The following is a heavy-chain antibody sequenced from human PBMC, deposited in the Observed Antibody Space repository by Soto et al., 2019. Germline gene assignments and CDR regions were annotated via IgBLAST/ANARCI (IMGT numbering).Heavy chain of an antibody. CDR2: INHSGST. CDR1: GGSISSGDYY. J-gene: IGHJ3*02. D-gene: IGHD2-2*01. V-gene: IGHV4-30-4*01. CDR3: ARFRYANVYDAFEI. Sequence: SETLSLTCTVSGGSISSGDYYWSWIRQPPGKGLEWIGEINHSGSTNYNPSLKSRVTISVDTSKNQFSLKLSSVTAADTAVYYCARFRYANVYDAFEIWGQGTMVT.